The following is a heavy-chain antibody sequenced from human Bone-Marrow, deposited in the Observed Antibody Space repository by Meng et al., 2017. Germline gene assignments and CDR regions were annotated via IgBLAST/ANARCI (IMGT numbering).Heavy chain of an antibody. D-gene: IGHD3-22*01. Sequence: SETLSLTCTVSGGSISSSSYYWGWIRQPPGKGLEWIGSIYYSGSTYYNPSLKSRVTISVDTSKNQFSLKLSSVTAADTAVYYCAIEGNYDSSGYNRAYYYYGMDVWDQGTTVTVSS. CDR2: IYYSGST. CDR3: AIEGNYDSSGYNRAYYYYGMDV. V-gene: IGHV4-39*07. CDR1: GGSISSSSYY. J-gene: IGHJ6*02.